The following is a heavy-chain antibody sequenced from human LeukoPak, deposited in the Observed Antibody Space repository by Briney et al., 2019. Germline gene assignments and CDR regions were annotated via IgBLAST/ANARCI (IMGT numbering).Heavy chain of an antibody. J-gene: IGHJ3*02. V-gene: IGHV1-69*13. CDR1: GGTFSSYA. D-gene: IGHD3-3*01. Sequence: ASVKVSCKASGGTFSSYAISWVRQAPGQGLEWMGGIIPIFGTANYAQKFQGRVTITADESTSTAYMELSSLRSEDTAVYYCARGVRAQMEWSHGALDIWGQGTMVTVSS. CDR3: ARGVRAQMEWSHGALDI. CDR2: IIPIFGTA.